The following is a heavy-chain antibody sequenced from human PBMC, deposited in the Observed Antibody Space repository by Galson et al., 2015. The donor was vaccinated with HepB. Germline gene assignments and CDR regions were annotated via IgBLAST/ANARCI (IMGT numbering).Heavy chain of an antibody. Sequence: SLRLSCAASGFTFSAHAMHWVRQAPGKGLEWVSITSYDGIYKYYADTVRGRFTISRDNSKNTLSLQMNSLRADDTAVYYCAKDIGSGSGSRWLFDYWGQGILVTVSS. V-gene: IGHV3-30*18. D-gene: IGHD3-10*01. CDR1: GFTFSAHA. CDR2: TSYDGIYK. CDR3: AKDIGSGSGSRWLFDY. J-gene: IGHJ4*02.